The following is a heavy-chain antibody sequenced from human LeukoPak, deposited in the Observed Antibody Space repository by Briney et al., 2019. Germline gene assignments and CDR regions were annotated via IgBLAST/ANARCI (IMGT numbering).Heavy chain of an antibody. V-gene: IGHV3-30*18. D-gene: IGHD3-22*01. CDR3: AKGPKRAQQWLFGGGFDP. CDR2: ISYDGSNK. J-gene: IGHJ5*02. CDR1: GFTFSSYG. Sequence: GVSLRLSCAASGFTFSSYGMHWVRQAPGKGLEWVAVISYDGSNKYYADSVKGRFTISRDNSKNTLYLQMNSLRAEDTAVYYCAKGPKRAQQWLFGGGFDPWGQGTLVTVSS.